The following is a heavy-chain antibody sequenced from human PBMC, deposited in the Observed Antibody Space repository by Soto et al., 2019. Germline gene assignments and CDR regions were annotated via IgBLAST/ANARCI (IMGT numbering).Heavy chain of an antibody. CDR2: MSSGGGNK. Sequence: QVQLVESGGGVVQPGRSLRLSCAASGFSFSNYVLHWVRQAPGKGLEWVAVMSSGGGNKFYTDSVKGRFTISRDNSKNTLYLQMNSPRTEDTAVYFCARGGEGPFFDNWGQGTLVSVSS. CDR1: GFSFSNYV. J-gene: IGHJ4*02. V-gene: IGHV3-30*14. CDR3: ARGGEGPFFDN. D-gene: IGHD3-16*01.